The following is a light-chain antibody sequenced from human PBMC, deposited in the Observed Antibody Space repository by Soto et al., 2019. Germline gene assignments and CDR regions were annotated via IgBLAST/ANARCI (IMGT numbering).Light chain of an antibody. CDR3: MHALHTRLT. CDR2: LGS. V-gene: IGKV2-28*01. J-gene: IGKJ2*01. Sequence: DIVMTQSPLSLPVTPGEPASISCRSSQSLLHSNGYNYLDWYLQKPGQSPQLLIYLGSNRASGVPDRFSGSRSGTHFTLKITRVEAEDVRVYYYCMHALHTRLTFGQGTKLEIK. CDR1: QSLLHSNGYNY.